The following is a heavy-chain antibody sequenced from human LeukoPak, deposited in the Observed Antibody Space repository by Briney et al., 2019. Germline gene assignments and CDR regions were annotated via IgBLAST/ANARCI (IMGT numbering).Heavy chain of an antibody. CDR1: GFTFSSYA. D-gene: IGHD6-19*01. Sequence: GGSLRLSCAASGFTFSSYAMHWVRQAPGKGLEWVAVISYDGSNIYYADSVKGRFTISRDNSKNTLYLQVNSLRAEDTAVYYCARDYSSGYFRTFDYWGQGTLVTVSS. V-gene: IGHV3-30*04. CDR2: ISYDGSNI. J-gene: IGHJ4*02. CDR3: ARDYSSGYFRTFDY.